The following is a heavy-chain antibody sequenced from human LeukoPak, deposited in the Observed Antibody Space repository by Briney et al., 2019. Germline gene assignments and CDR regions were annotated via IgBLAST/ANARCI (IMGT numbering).Heavy chain of an antibody. CDR2: IYYSGST. V-gene: IGHV4-61*01. J-gene: IGHJ5*02. CDR1: GGSISSNNYY. Sequence: SETLSLTCTVSGGSISSNNYYWSWIRQPPGKGLEWIGNIYYSGSTYFKPSLKSRVTISVDTSKNQFSLKLSSVTAADTAVYYCARGGYYGSGNDFRFDPWGQGTLVTVSS. CDR3: ARGGYYGSGNDFRFDP. D-gene: IGHD3-10*01.